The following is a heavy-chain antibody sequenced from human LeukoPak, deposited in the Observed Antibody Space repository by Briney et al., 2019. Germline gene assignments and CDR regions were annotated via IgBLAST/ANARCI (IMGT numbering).Heavy chain of an antibody. J-gene: IGHJ4*02. D-gene: IGHD2-8*02. V-gene: IGHV3-66*01. CDR2: IYSGGST. Sequence: GGSLTLSCAASGFTVSSNYMSWVRQAPGKGLEWVSVIYSGGSTYYADSVKGKFTISRDNSKNTLYLQMNSLRAEYTAVYYCARAGSGGLLGYWGQGTLVTVSS. CDR1: GFTVSSNY. CDR3: ARAGSGGLLGY.